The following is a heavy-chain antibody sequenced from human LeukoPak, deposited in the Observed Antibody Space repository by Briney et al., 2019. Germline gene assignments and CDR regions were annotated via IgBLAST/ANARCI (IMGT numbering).Heavy chain of an antibody. Sequence: ASVKVSCKASGGTFSSYAISWVRQAPGQGLEWMGRIIPIFGIANYAQKFQGRVTITADKSTSTAYMELGSLRSEDTAVYYCAGPNQWLAYYYYGMDVWGQGTTVTVSS. CDR3: AGPNQWLAYYYYGMDV. V-gene: IGHV1-69*04. J-gene: IGHJ6*02. CDR1: GGTFSSYA. D-gene: IGHD6-19*01. CDR2: IIPIFGIA.